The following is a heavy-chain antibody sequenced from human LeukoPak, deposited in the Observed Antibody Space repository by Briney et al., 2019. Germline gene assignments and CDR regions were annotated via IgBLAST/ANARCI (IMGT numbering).Heavy chain of an antibody. CDR2: ISSSSSYI. CDR3: ARGVYYYDSSGYFGIYY. CDR1: GFTFSSYS. V-gene: IGHV3-21*01. J-gene: IGHJ4*02. D-gene: IGHD3-22*01. Sequence: GGSLRLSCAASGFTFSSYSMNWVRQAPGKGLEWVSSISSSSSYIYYADSVKGRFTISRGNAKNSLYLQMNSLRAEDTAVYYCARGVYYYDSSGYFGIYYWGQGTLVTVSS.